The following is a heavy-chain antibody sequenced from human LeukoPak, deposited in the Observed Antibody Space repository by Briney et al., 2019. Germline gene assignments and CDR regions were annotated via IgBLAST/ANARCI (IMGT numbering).Heavy chain of an antibody. CDR3: ASVSNNQPLYYYGMDV. CDR2: IYYSGST. Sequence: SETLSLTCTVSGGSISSGGYYWSWIRQHPGKGLEWIGYIYYSGSTYYNPSLKSRVTISVDTSKNQFSLKLSSVTAADTAVYYCASVSNNQPLYYYGMDVWGQGTTVTVSS. V-gene: IGHV4-31*03. D-gene: IGHD2-2*01. CDR1: GGSISSGGYY. J-gene: IGHJ6*02.